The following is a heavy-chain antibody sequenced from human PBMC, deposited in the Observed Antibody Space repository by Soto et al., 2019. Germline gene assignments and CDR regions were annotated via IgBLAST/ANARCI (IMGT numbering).Heavy chain of an antibody. Sequence: QVQLVQSGAEVKKPGASVKVSCKASGYTFTSYAMHWVRQAPGQRLEWMGWINAGNGNTKYSQKFQGRVTITRDTSASTAYMELSSLRSEDTAVYSCAREKGPQKWLRPEYFQHWGQGTLVTVSS. J-gene: IGHJ1*01. CDR2: INAGNGNT. V-gene: IGHV1-3*01. CDR3: AREKGPQKWLRPEYFQH. CDR1: GYTFTSYA. D-gene: IGHD5-12*01.